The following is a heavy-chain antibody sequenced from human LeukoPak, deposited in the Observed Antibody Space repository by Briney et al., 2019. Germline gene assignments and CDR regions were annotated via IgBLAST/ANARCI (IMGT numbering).Heavy chain of an antibody. CDR3: AKDAVRGDGYWEFDY. Sequence: HGGSLRLSCAASGFTFNNYAMSWVRQAPGKGLEWVSGIHQSGDDTYYADSVKGRFTISRDNSNNMLYLQMNSLRVEDTAIYYCAKDAVRGDGYWEFDYWGQGSLVTVSS. V-gene: IGHV3-23*01. CDR2: IHQSGDDT. J-gene: IGHJ4*02. CDR1: GFTFNNYA. D-gene: IGHD5-24*01.